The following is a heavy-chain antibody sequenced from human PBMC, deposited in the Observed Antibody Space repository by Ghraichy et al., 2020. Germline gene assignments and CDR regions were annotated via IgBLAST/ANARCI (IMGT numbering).Heavy chain of an antibody. Sequence: SETLSLTCTVSGGSISSYYWSWIRQPPGKGLEWIGYIYYSGSTNYNPSLKSRVTISVDTSKNQFSLKLSSVTAADTAVYYCARGYSSSWYYFDYWGQGTLVTVSS. CDR3: ARGYSSSWYYFDY. V-gene: IGHV4-59*01. CDR1: GGSISSYY. CDR2: IYYSGST. D-gene: IGHD6-13*01. J-gene: IGHJ4*02.